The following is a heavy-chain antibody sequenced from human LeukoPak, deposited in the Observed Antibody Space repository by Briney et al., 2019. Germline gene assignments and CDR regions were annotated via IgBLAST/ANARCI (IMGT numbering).Heavy chain of an antibody. V-gene: IGHV3-49*03. CDR1: GFTFGDYA. CDR2: IRSKAYGGTT. Sequence: GGSLRLSCTASGFTFGDYAMSWFRQAPGKGLEWVGFIRSKAYGGTTEYAASVKGRFTISRADSKSIGYLQMNSLKTEDTAVYYCTSGSSGYDYFDYWGQGTLVTVSS. J-gene: IGHJ4*02. CDR3: TSGSSGYDYFDY. D-gene: IGHD5-12*01.